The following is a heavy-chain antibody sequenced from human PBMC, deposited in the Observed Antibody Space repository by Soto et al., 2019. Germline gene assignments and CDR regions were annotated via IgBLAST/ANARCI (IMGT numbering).Heavy chain of an antibody. CDR2: IYSGGYT. Sequence: GGSLRLSCAASGFDVSNADMSWVRQAPGKGLEWVSVIYSGGYTNYADSVKGRFIVSRDSPKNTLYLQMDSLRAEDTAVYYCAREAIIVIAAPEYYFDYWGQGTLVTVSS. J-gene: IGHJ4*02. CDR3: AREAIIVIAAPEYYFDY. D-gene: IGHD3-22*01. V-gene: IGHV3-66*01. CDR1: GFDVSNAD.